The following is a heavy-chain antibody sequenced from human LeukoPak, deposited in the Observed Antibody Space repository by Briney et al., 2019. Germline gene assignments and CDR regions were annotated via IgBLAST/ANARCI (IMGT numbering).Heavy chain of an antibody. Sequence: GGSLRLSCAASGFTFSSYDMNWVRQAPGKGLEWVASISSTGSYIYYADSVKGRFSISRDNAKNSLYLRVNSLRAEDTAVYSCARDMGSSRLDYWGQGTLVTVSS. V-gene: IGHV3-21*01. CDR3: ARDMGSSRLDY. D-gene: IGHD6-6*01. J-gene: IGHJ4*02. CDR1: GFTFSSYD. CDR2: ISSTGSYI.